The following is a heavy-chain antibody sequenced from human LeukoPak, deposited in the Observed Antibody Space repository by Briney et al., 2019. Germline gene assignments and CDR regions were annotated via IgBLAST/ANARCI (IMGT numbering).Heavy chain of an antibody. CDR2: ISGYNDNR. CDR3: ASSRGAVAVSPLDY. D-gene: IGHD6-19*01. V-gene: IGHV1-18*01. Sequence: GASVKVSCKASGYTFTSYGISWVRQAPGQGLEWMGLISGYNDNRNYAQKFQGRVTMTTDTSTSTAYMELRSLRSDDTAVYYCASSRGAVAVSPLDYWGQGNLVTVSS. CDR1: GYTFTSYG. J-gene: IGHJ4*02.